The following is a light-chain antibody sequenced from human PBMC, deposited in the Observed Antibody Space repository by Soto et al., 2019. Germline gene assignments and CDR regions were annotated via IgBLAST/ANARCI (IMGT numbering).Light chain of an antibody. Sequence: EIVLTQSPATLSLSPGERATLSCRASQNIDTYLAWYQHKPGQAPRLLIYGASTRATGVPARFSGSGSGTEFTLTISSLQSEDFAVYYCQQFHIWPTWTFGQGTKVDIK. CDR2: GAS. CDR3: QQFHIWPTWT. J-gene: IGKJ1*01. CDR1: QNIDTY. V-gene: IGKV3-15*01.